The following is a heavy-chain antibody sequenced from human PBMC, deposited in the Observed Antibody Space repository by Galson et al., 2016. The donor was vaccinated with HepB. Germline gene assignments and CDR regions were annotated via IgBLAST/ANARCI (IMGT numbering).Heavy chain of an antibody. D-gene: IGHD1-7*01. CDR1: GGSFSGYY. J-gene: IGHJ4*02. CDR2: INHSGST. CDR3: AKTGRWHYAAPYYFDY. V-gene: IGHV4-34*01. Sequence: SETLSLTCAVHGGSFSGYYWNWIRQPAGKGPEWIGEINHSGSTNYNPSPKGRVTISVDMSKNQFSLRLNSVTAADTAVYYCAKTGRWHYAAPYYFDYWGQGTLVTVSS.